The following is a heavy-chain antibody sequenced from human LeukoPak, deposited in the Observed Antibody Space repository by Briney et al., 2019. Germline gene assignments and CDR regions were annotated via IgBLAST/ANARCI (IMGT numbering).Heavy chain of an antibody. Sequence: GGSLRLSCAASGFTFSDYYMSWIRQAPGKGLEWVSYISYDGVTIYYADSVKGRFTVSRDNAKSSLYLQMNSLRAEDTAVYYCGRCSSSWYFPDPWGQGTLVTVSS. D-gene: IGHD6-13*01. J-gene: IGHJ5*02. V-gene: IGHV3-11*01. CDR1: GFTFSDYY. CDR3: GRCSSSWYFPDP. CDR2: ISYDGVTI.